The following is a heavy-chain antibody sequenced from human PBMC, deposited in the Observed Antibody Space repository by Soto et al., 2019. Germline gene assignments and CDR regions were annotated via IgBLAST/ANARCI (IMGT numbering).Heavy chain of an antibody. J-gene: IGHJ4*02. CDR3: ASYDFWSGYYRSDY. V-gene: IGHV3-66*01. CDR1: GFTVSSNY. D-gene: IGHD3-3*01. Sequence: EVQLVESGGGLVQPGGSLRLSCAASGFTVSSNYMSWVRQAPGKGLEWVSVIYSGGSTYYADSVKGRFTISRDNSKNTLYLQMNSLRAEDTAAYYCASYDFWSGYYRSDYWGQGTLVTVSS. CDR2: IYSGGST.